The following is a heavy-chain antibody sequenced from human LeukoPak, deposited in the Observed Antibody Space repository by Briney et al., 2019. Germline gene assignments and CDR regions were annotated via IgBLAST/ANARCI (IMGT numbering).Heavy chain of an antibody. J-gene: IGHJ5*02. CDR3: TRDRFYVWFDP. V-gene: IGHV3-49*04. Sequence: GGSLRLSCAASEFSVGSNYMTWVRQAPGKGLQWIGFIRSSGTTQYAASVKGRITISRDDSKSIAYLQMNSLKTEDTAVYYCTRDRFYVWFDPWGQGTLVTVSS. CDR2: IRSSGTT. CDR1: EFSVGSNY. D-gene: IGHD3-16*01.